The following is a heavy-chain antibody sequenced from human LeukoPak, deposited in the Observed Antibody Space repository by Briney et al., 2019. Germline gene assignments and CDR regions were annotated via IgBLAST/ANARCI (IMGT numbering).Heavy chain of an antibody. D-gene: IGHD3-3*01. V-gene: IGHV3-30-3*01. CDR3: ARVRLLEWLNLDY. CDR1: GFTFSSYW. J-gene: IGHJ4*02. Sequence: GGSLRLSCAASGFTFSSYWMSWVRQAPGKGLEWVAVISYDGSNKYYADSVKGRFTISRDNSKNTLYLQMNSLRAEDTAVYYCARVRLLEWLNLDYWGQGTLVTVSS. CDR2: ISYDGSNK.